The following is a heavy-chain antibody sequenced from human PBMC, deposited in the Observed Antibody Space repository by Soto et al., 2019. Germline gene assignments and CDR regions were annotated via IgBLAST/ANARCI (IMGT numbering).Heavy chain of an antibody. V-gene: IGHV5-10-1*01. Sequence: LGESLKISCKGSGYSFTSYWINWVRQMPGKGLEWMGRIDPSDSYTNYSPSFQGHVTISADKSISTAYLQWSSLKASDTAMYYCAREAKRSTGYSSDTTFDYWGQGTLVTVSS. CDR3: AREAKRSTGYSSDTTFDY. CDR1: GYSFTSYW. CDR2: IDPSDSYT. J-gene: IGHJ4*02. D-gene: IGHD6-25*01.